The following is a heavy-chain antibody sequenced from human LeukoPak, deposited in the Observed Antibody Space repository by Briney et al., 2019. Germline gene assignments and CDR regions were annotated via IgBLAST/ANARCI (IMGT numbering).Heavy chain of an antibody. J-gene: IGHJ4*02. Sequence: GGSLRLSCAASGFTFSNAWMSWVSQAPGKGLEWVGRIKSKTDGGTTDYAAPVKGGFTISRDDSKNTLYLQMNSLKTEDTAVYYCTTTPLGYYDSSGYYDYWGQGTLVTVSS. D-gene: IGHD3-22*01. CDR3: TTTPLGYYDSSGYYDY. CDR2: IKSKTDGGTT. V-gene: IGHV3-15*01. CDR1: GFTFSNAW.